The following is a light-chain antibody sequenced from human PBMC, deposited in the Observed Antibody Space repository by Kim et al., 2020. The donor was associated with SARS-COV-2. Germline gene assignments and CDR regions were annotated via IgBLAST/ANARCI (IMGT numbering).Light chain of an antibody. CDR3: NARDSSGNHHWV. CDR2: GKN. Sequence: LGQTVRITCQGDRLRSYSASWYQQKPGQAPVLVIYGKNNRPSGIPDRFSGSSSGNTASLTITGARAEDEADYYCNARDSSGNHHWVFGGGTQLTVL. CDR1: RLRSYS. V-gene: IGLV3-19*01. J-gene: IGLJ3*02.